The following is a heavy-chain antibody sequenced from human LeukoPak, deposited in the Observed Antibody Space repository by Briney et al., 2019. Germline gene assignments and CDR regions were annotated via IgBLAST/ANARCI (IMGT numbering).Heavy chain of an antibody. V-gene: IGHV3-7*01. CDR1: GFTLSSYW. J-gene: IGHJ3*02. CDR2: IRQDGSEK. CDR3: ARDLKPSIAVAGIDAFDI. D-gene: IGHD6-19*01. Sequence: PGGSLRLSCAASGFTLSSYWMSWVRQAPGKGLEWVANIRQDGSEKYYVDSVKGRFTISRDNAKNSLYLQMNSLRAEDTAVYYCARDLKPSIAVAGIDAFDIWGQGTMVTVSS.